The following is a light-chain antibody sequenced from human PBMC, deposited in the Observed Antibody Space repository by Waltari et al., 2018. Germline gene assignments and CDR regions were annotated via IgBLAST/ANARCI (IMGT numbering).Light chain of an antibody. CDR3: CSYAGAV. CDR2: EGS. V-gene: IGLV2-23*01. J-gene: IGLJ3*02. CDR1: IRGVGGYNL. Sequence: QSALTPPASVSGSPGQSITISCTGTIRGVGGYNLVSWSQQHPGKAPKLMIYEGSKRPSGVSNRFSGSKSGNTASLTISGLQAEDEADYYCCSYAGAVFGGGTKLTIL.